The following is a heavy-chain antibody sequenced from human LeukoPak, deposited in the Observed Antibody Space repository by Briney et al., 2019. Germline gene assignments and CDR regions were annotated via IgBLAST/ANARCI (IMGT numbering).Heavy chain of an antibody. CDR1: GFIFSDYS. D-gene: IGHD3-16*01. CDR3: TRRGAASDAFDI. V-gene: IGHV3-21*06. J-gene: IGHJ3*02. Sequence: GGSLRLSCVASGFIFSDYSMDWVRQAPGKGLEWVSSISSSSAYIFYSDSVKGRFTISRDNAQSSLYLQMNSLRAEDTAVYYCTRRGAASDAFDIWGQGTMVTVSS. CDR2: ISSSSAYI.